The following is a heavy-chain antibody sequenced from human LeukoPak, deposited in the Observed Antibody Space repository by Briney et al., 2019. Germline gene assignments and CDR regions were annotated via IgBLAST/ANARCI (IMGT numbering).Heavy chain of an antibody. D-gene: IGHD1-7*01. CDR3: ARYRSNYDAFDI. J-gene: IGHJ3*02. CDR1: GGSISSYY. V-gene: IGHV4-59*01. Sequence: SETLSLTCTVSGGSISSYYWSWIRQPPGKGLEWIGYIYYSGSTNYNPSLKSRVTISVDTSKNQFSLKLSSVTAADTAVYYCARYRSNYDAFDIWGQGTMVTVSS. CDR2: IYYSGST.